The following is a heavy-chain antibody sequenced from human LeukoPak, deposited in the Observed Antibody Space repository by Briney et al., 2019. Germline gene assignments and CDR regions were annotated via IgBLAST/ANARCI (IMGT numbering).Heavy chain of an antibody. V-gene: IGHV4-59*08. Sequence: SETLSLTCTVSGDSTSSYFWSWIRQPPGKGLEWIGSIHYTGRTDYNPSLKSRVTISVDTTTNQFSLKLSSVTAADTAVYYCARRVIESAVISERNWFDPWGQGTLVTVSS. J-gene: IGHJ5*02. D-gene: IGHD3-3*02. CDR3: ARRVIESAVISERNWFDP. CDR1: GDSTSSYF. CDR2: IHYTGRT.